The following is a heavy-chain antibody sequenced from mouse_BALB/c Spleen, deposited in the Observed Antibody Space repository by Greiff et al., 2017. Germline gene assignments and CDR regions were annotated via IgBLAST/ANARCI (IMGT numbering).Heavy chain of an antibody. J-gene: IGHJ4*01. CDR3: ARDGNYDAMDY. Sequence: VQLQQSGPELVRPGVSVKISCKGSGSTFTDYAMHWVKQSHAKSLEWIGVINPGSGGTNYNEKFKGKATLTADKSSSTAYMQLSSLTSDDSAVYCCARDGNYDAMDYWGQGTSVTVSA. V-gene: IGHV1-67*01. CDR1: GSTFTDYA. CDR2: INPGSGGT. D-gene: IGHD2-1*01.